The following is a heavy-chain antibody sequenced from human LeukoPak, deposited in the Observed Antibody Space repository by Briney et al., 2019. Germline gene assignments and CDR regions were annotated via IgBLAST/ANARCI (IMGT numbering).Heavy chain of an antibody. CDR3: ARASRYFDWLLYGEYFQH. CDR2: INWNGGST. CDR1: GFTFDDYG. V-gene: IGHV3-20*04. J-gene: IGHJ1*01. Sequence: GGSLRLSCAASGFTFDDYGMSWVRQAPGKGLEWVSGINWNGGSTGYADSVKGRFTISRDNAKNSLYLQMNSLRAEDTALYYCARASRYFDWLLYGEYFQHWGQGTLVTVSS. D-gene: IGHD3-9*01.